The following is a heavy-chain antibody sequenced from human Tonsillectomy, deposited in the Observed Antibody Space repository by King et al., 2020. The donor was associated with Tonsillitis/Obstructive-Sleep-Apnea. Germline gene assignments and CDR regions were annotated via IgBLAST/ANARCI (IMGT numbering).Heavy chain of an antibody. CDR1: GFTFSSYE. J-gene: IGHJ6*02. CDR2: ISSSGSTI. D-gene: IGHD2-15*01. V-gene: IGHV3-48*03. Sequence: VQLVESGGGLVQPGGSLRLSCAASGFTFSSYEMNWVRQAPGKGLEWVSYISSSGSTIYYADSVKGRFTISRDNAKNSLYLQMNSLRAEDTAVYYCARGGYCSGGSCYSRRRGYSYGMDVWGQGTTVTVSS. CDR3: ARGGYCSGGSCYSRRRGYSYGMDV.